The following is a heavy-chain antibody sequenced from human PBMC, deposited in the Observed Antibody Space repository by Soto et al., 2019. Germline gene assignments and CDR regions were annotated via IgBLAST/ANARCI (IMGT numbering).Heavy chain of an antibody. CDR1: GYTFTSYG. CDR2: ISAYNGNT. CDR3: ARMIGYCTNGICYTPDY. J-gene: IGHJ4*02. V-gene: IGHV1-18*01. D-gene: IGHD2-8*01. Sequence: ASVKVSCKASGYTFTSYGIIWVRQAPGQVREWMGWISAYNGNTKYVQKFQGRVTVSTDTSTSTAYMELRSLRSDDTAVYYCARMIGYCTNGICYTPDYWGQGTLVTVSS.